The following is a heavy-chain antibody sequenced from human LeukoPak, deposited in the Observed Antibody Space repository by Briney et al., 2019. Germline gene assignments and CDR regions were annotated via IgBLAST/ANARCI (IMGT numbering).Heavy chain of an antibody. J-gene: IGHJ4*02. V-gene: IGHV1-2*02. CDR1: GYTFTGYY. CDR2: INPNSGGT. D-gene: IGHD2-2*02. CDR3: ARLGVTIGYCSSTSCYRGGY. Sequence: GASVKVSCKASGYTFTGYYMHWVRQAPRQGLEWMGWINPNSGGTNYAQKFQGRVTMTRDTSISTAYMELSRLRSDDTAVYYCARLGVTIGYCSSTSCYRGGYWGQGTLVTVSS.